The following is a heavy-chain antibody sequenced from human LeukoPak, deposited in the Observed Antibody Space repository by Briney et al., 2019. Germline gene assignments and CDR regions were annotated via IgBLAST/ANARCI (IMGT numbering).Heavy chain of an antibody. J-gene: IGHJ6*02. CDR2: ISSSGSTI. V-gene: IGHV3-48*03. CDR3: AREGRQQLVHYYYYYGMDV. Sequence: GGSLRLSCAASGFTFSSYEMNWVRQAPGKGLEWVSYISSSGSTIYYADSVKGRFTISRDNAKNSLYLQMNSLRAEDTAVYYCAREGRQQLVHYYYYYGMDVWGQGTTVTVSS. CDR1: GFTFSSYE. D-gene: IGHD6-13*01.